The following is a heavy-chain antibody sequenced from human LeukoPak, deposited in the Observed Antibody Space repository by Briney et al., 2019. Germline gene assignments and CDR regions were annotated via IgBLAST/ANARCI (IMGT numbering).Heavy chain of an antibody. CDR3: AKETRGSYSDY. Sequence: GGSLRLSCAASGFTFSSSGMHWVRQAPGKGLEWVAFIRYDGTSKYYADSVKGRFTISRDNPKNTVYLQMNSLRAEDTAVYYCAKETRGSYSDYWGQGTLVTVSS. D-gene: IGHD1-26*01. CDR2: IRYDGTSK. V-gene: IGHV3-30*02. CDR1: GFTFSSSG. J-gene: IGHJ4*02.